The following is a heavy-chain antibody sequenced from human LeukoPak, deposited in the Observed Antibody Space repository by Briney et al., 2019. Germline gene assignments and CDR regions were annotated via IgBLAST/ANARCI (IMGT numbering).Heavy chain of an antibody. CDR1: GFTFSSYA. V-gene: IGHV3-23*05. CDR2: IYTGGNT. CDR3: ARGDDSGYYDYFDY. Sequence: GGSLRLSCAASGFTFSSYAMSWVRQAPGKGLEWVPTIYTGGNTYYAASVKGRFTISRDFSKNTVFLHMNSLRAEDTAMYYCARGDDSGYYDYFDYWGQGAPVTVSS. J-gene: IGHJ4*02. D-gene: IGHD3-22*01.